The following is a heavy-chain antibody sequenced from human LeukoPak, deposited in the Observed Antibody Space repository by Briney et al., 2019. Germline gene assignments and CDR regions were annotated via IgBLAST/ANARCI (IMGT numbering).Heavy chain of an antibody. D-gene: IGHD6-19*01. Sequence: GESLKISCKGSGYSFSNFWIGWVRQMPGKGLEWMGIIFPGDSDTRYSPSFQGQVTISADKSISTAYLQWSSLKASDTAMYYCARQGYGSTRDRYIGYWGQGTLVTVSS. CDR1: GYSFSNFW. CDR3: ARQGYGSTRDRYIGY. J-gene: IGHJ4*02. CDR2: IFPGDSDT. V-gene: IGHV5-51*01.